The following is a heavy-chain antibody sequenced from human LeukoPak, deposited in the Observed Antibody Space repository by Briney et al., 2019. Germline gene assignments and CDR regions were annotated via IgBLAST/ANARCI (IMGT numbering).Heavy chain of an antibody. J-gene: IGHJ3*02. Sequence: ASVKVSCKASGYTFTSYGISWVRQAPGQGLEWMGWISAYNGNTNYAQKLQGRVTMTTDTSTSTAYMELRSLRSDDTAVYYCARDLGYGDYDDAFDIWGQGTMVTVSP. CDR3: ARDLGYGDYDDAFDI. CDR1: GYTFTSYG. CDR2: ISAYNGNT. V-gene: IGHV1-18*01. D-gene: IGHD4-17*01.